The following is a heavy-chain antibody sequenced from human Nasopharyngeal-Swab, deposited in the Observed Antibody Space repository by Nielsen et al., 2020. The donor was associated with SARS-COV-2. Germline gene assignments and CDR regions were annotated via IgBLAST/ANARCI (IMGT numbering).Heavy chain of an antibody. J-gene: IGHJ6*03. Sequence: GESLKISCTASGFTFGDYAMSWVRQAPGKGVEWVGFIRSKAYGGTTEYAASVKGRFTISRDDSKSIAYLQMNSLKTEDTAVYYCTRVISIAVAGTLYYYYYYYMDVWGKGTTVTVSS. CDR1: GFTFGDYA. V-gene: IGHV3-49*04. CDR2: IRSKAYGGTT. D-gene: IGHD6-19*01. CDR3: TRVISIAVAGTLYYYYYYYMDV.